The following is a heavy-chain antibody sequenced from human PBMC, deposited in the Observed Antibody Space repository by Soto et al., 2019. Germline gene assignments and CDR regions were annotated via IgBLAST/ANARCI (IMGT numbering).Heavy chain of an antibody. D-gene: IGHD2-2*01. Sequence: VQLVESGGGVVQPGRSLRLSCAASGFTFSSYAMHWVRQAPGKGLEWVAVISYDGSNKYYADSVKGRFTISRDNSKNTLYLQMNSLRAEDTAVYYCARDSAVPAATLYYYYGMDVWGQGTTVTVSS. CDR1: GFTFSSYA. CDR3: ARDSAVPAATLYYYYGMDV. CDR2: ISYDGSNK. J-gene: IGHJ6*02. V-gene: IGHV3-30-3*01.